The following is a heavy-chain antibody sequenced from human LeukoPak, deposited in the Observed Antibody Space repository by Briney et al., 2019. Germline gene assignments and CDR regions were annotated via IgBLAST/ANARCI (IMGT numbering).Heavy chain of an antibody. J-gene: IGHJ4*02. CDR1: GGSISSYY. Sequence: PSETLSLTCTVSGGSISSYYSRWVRQPPGKGLGWVGYIYYSGRTNYNPSLKSRVTISVDTSKNQFSVKLSSVTAADTAVYYCARSWGCGSHRMFDYWGQGTLVTVSS. CDR2: IYYSGRT. V-gene: IGHV4-59*01. D-gene: IGHD1-26*01. CDR3: ARSWGCGSHRMFDY.